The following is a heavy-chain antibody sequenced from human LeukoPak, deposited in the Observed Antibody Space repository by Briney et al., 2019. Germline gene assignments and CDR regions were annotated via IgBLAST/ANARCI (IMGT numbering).Heavy chain of an antibody. D-gene: IGHD3-22*01. V-gene: IGHV4-4*07. J-gene: IGHJ4*02. CDR2: IHTSGST. Sequence: SETLSLTCTVSGGSISSYYWSWIRQPAGKGLEWIGRIHTSGSTNYNPSLKSRVTMSVDTSKNQFSLKLSSVTAADTAVYYCARDTYYYDSSGYSDYWGQGTLVTVSS. CDR3: ARDTYYYDSSGYSDY. CDR1: GGSISSYY.